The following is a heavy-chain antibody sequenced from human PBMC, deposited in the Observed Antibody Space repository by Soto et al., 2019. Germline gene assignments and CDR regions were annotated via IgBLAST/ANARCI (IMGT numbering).Heavy chain of an antibody. V-gene: IGHV1-69*02. CDR1: GGTFSSYT. CDR2: IIPLLGIA. Sequence: QVQLVQSGAEVKKPGSSVKVSCKASGGTFSSYTISWVRQAPGQGLEWMGRIIPLLGIANYAQKFQGRVTITADKSTSTAYMEVSSLRSEDTAVYYCATAANVAAAVGVWGQGTLVTVSS. D-gene: IGHD6-13*01. CDR3: ATAANVAAAVGV. J-gene: IGHJ4*02.